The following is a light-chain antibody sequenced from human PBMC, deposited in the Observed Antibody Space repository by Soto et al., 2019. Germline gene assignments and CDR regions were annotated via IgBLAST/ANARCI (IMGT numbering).Light chain of an antibody. V-gene: IGKV3-11*01. CDR2: DAS. J-gene: IGKJ1*01. CDR3: QQRSNWPRT. Sequence: IVLTQSPATLSLSVGDRATLSCRASQSVSSYLAWYQQRPGQAPRLLIYDASNRATGIPARFSGSGSGTDFTLTISSLEPEDCAVYYCQQRSNWPRTFGQGTKVDIK. CDR1: QSVSSY.